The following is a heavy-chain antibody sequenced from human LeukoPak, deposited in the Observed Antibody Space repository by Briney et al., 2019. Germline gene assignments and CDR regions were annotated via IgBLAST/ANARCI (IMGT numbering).Heavy chain of an antibody. CDR2: ISAYNGNT. Sequence: ASVTVSCKASGYTFTSYGISWVRQAPGQGLEWMGWISAYNGNTNYAQKLQGRVTMTTDTSTSTAYMELRSLRSDDTAVYYCARDPEGYYGSGSYSDYWGQGTLVTVSS. CDR1: GYTFTSYG. J-gene: IGHJ4*02. CDR3: ARDPEGYYGSGSYSDY. V-gene: IGHV1-18*01. D-gene: IGHD3-10*01.